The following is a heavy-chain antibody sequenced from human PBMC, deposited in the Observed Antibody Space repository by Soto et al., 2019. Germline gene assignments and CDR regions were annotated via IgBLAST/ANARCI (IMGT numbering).Heavy chain of an antibody. CDR3: ARGQSYCSGGNCLNDGLDV. J-gene: IGHJ3*01. D-gene: IGHD2-15*01. CDR2: IYYSRNT. CDR1: GDSFSSGAYY. V-gene: IGHV4-31*03. Sequence: PSETLSLTCTVSGDSFSSGAYYWGWIRHRPGKGLEWIGFIYYSRNTYYNPSLRSRVVMSVDTSKNLFSLNLSSVTAADTAVFYCARGQSYCSGGNCLNDGLDVWGRGTLVTVSS.